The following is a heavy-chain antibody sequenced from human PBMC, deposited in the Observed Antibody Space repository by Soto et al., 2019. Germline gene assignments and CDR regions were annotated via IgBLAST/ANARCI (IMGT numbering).Heavy chain of an antibody. V-gene: IGHV3-30-3*01. J-gene: IGHJ6*02. CDR3: ATLPIYCSGGSCYSNYYYGMDV. CDR2: ISYDGSNK. Sequence: QVQLVESGGGVVQPGRSLRLSCAASGFTFSSYAMHWVRQAPGKGLEWVAVISYDGSNKYYADSVKGRFTISRDNSKNTLYLQMNSLRAEDTAVYYCATLPIYCSGGSCYSNYYYGMDVWGQGTTVTVSS. D-gene: IGHD2-15*01. CDR1: GFTFSSYA.